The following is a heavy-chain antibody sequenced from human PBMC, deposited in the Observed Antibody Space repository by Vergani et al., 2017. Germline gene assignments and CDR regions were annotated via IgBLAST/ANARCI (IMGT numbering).Heavy chain of an antibody. J-gene: IGHJ4*02. V-gene: IGHV4-38-2*02. CDR1: GYSTSTGYY. Sequence: QVQPQESGPGLVKPSETPSLTCTVSGYSTSTGYYWGWIRQPPGKGLEWSGSIFHSGTTYYNPSLKSRLSISVDTSKNQFARKLSYVTAADTAVYYCASVGRTSMSAAISIWGEGTLVTVSS. CDR3: ASVGRTSMSAAISI. CDR2: IFHSGTT. D-gene: IGHD5-18*01.